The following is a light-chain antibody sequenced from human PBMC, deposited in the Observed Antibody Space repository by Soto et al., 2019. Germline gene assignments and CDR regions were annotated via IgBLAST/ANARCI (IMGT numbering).Light chain of an antibody. CDR3: QQYGSSSWT. Sequence: EIVLTQSPGTLSSSPGERATLSCRASQSVSSSYLAWYRQKPGQAPRLLIYAASSRATGIPDRFSGSGSGTDFTLTISRLEPEDFAVYYCQQYGSSSWTLGQGTKVEFK. J-gene: IGKJ1*01. CDR2: AAS. V-gene: IGKV3-20*01. CDR1: QSVSSSY.